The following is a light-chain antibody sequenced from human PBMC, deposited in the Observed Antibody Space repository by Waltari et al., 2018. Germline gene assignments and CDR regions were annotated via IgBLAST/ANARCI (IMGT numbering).Light chain of an antibody. Sequence: SYELTQPPSVSVSPGQTARITCSADALAKQYAYWYQQKPGRAPVLVIYKDTERPSGIPERFSGSGSGTTVTLTISGVQAEDEADYYCQSADSSGTYVVFGGGTKLTVL. CDR2: KDT. V-gene: IGLV3-25*03. CDR1: ALAKQY. CDR3: QSADSSGTYVV. J-gene: IGLJ2*01.